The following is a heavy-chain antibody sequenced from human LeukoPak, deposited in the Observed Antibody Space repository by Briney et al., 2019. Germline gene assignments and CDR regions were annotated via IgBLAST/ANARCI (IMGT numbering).Heavy chain of an antibody. CDR2: ISGSGGST. J-gene: IGHJ3*02. CDR1: GFTFSSYA. Sequence: GGPRRLPLAPLGFTFSSYAMSWFRQAPGKGREWFSAISGSGGSTYYADSVKGRFTISRDNSKNTLYLQMNSLRAEDTAVYYCAKFHYDLDDAFDIWGQGTMVTVSS. CDR3: AKFHYDLDDAFDI. V-gene: IGHV3-23*01. D-gene: IGHD4-17*01.